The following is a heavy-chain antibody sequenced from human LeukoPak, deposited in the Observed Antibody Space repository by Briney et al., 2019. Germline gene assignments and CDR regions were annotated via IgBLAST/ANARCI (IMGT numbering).Heavy chain of an antibody. D-gene: IGHD2-2*02. CDR1: GGSISSGGYY. CDR2: IYYSGST. J-gene: IGHJ3*02. V-gene: IGHV4-31*03. Sequence: SQTLSLTCTVSGGSISSGGYYWSWIRQHPGKGLEWIGYIYYSGSTYYNPSLKSRVTISVDTSKNRFSLKLSSVTAADTAVYYCASGYCSSTSCYSYRAFDIWGQGTMVTVSS. CDR3: ASGYCSSTSCYSYRAFDI.